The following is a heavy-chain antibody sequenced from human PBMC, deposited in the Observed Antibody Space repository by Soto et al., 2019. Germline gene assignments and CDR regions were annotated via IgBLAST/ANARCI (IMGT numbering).Heavy chain of an antibody. CDR1: GDSINNYY. Sequence: SETLSLTCTVSGDSINNYYWSWIRQPPGKGPEWIGYIYYRGSTNYNPSLKSRVTISVDTSKNQFSLNLSSVTAADTAVYFCATQLGFCSGGSCWDYFDYWGQGILVTVSS. J-gene: IGHJ4*02. CDR2: IYYRGST. V-gene: IGHV4-59*01. D-gene: IGHD2-15*01. CDR3: ATQLGFCSGGSCWDYFDY.